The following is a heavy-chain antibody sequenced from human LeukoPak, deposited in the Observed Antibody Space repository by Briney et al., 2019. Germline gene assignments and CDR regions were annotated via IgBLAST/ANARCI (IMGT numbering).Heavy chain of an antibody. CDR3: ARASDEAVAVYDAFFF. D-gene: IGHD6-19*01. V-gene: IGHV3-21*01. CDR2: ISSSSSYI. J-gene: IGHJ3*01. CDR1: GFTFRSYS. Sequence: GGSLRLSCAASGFTFRSYSMNWVRQAPGKGLEWVSSISSSSSYIYYADSVKGRFTISRDNAKNSLYLQMNSLRAEDTAVYYCARASDEAVAVYDAFFFWLQGTMVTVSS.